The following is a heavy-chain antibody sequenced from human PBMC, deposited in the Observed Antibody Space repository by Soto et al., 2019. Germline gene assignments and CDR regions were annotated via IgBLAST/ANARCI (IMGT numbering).Heavy chain of an antibody. CDR2: IFSNDEK. Sequence: QVTLKESGPVLVKPTETLTLTCTVSGFSLSNARMGVSWIRQPPGKALEWLAHIFSNDEKSYSTSLKSRLTXSXDIXKSQVVLTMTNMDPVDTATYYCARIRDVVATPFDYWGQGTLVTVSS. D-gene: IGHD5-12*01. CDR1: GFSLSNARMG. CDR3: ARIRDVVATPFDY. V-gene: IGHV2-26*01. J-gene: IGHJ4*02.